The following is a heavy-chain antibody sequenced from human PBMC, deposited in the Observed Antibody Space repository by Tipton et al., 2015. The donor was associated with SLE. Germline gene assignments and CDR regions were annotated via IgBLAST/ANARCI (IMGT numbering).Heavy chain of an antibody. J-gene: IGHJ5*02. CDR1: GDSISGDY. CDR2: IYTNENT. D-gene: IGHD6-19*01. V-gene: IGHV4-4*07. Sequence: TLSLTCTVSGDSISGDYWSWIRQPPGKGLEWIGRIYTNENTNYNPSLNSRVTMSVDTSKNHFSLKLISVTAADTAVYFCARSPYSSDWFPWFGPWGRGTLVSVAS. CDR3: ARSPYSSDWFPWFGP.